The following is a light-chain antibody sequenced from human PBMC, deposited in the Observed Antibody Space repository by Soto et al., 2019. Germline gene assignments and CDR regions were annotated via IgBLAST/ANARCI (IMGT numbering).Light chain of an antibody. CDR1: SSNIGSNY. V-gene: IGLV1-47*01. J-gene: IGLJ2*01. CDR2: RND. CDR3: AAWDVSLSAVV. Sequence: QSVLTQPPPASGTPGQRVTISCSGSSSNIGSNYVYWYQQFPGSAPKLLIYRNDQRPSGVPVRFSGSKSGTSASLAISGPRSEDEADYYCAAWDVSLSAVVFGGGTKVTVL.